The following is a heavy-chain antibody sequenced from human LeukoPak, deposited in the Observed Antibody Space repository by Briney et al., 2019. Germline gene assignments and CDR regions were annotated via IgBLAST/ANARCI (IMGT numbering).Heavy chain of an antibody. CDR1: GASITSGDYC. CDR2: IYHSGST. J-gene: IGHJ4*02. V-gene: IGHV4-30-4*01. Sequence: SETLSLTCTVSGASITSGDYCWSWIRQPPGKGPEWIGYIYHSGSTYNNPSLKSRVTISVDTSKNQFSLKLSSVTAADTAVYYCARIEHYYASGNSYSSSDFWGQGTLVTVSS. CDR3: ARIEHYYASGNSYSSSDF. D-gene: IGHD3-10*01.